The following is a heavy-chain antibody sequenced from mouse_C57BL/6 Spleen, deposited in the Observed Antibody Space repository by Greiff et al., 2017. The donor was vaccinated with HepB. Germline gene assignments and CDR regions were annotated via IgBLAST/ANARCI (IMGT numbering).Heavy chain of an antibody. Sequence: QVQLQQPGAELVKPGASVKLSCKASGYTLTSYWMHWVKQRPGQGLEWIGMIHPNSGSTNYNEKFKSKATLTVDKSSSTAYMQLSSLTSEDSAVYYCASANWDLYAMDYWGQGTSVTVSS. CDR1: GYTLTSYW. D-gene: IGHD4-1*02. CDR2: IHPNSGST. J-gene: IGHJ4*01. V-gene: IGHV1-64*01. CDR3: ASANWDLYAMDY.